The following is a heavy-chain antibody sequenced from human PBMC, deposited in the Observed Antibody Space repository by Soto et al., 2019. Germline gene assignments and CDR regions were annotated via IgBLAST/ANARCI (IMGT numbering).Heavy chain of an antibody. CDR1: GDTFTTNS. Sequence: QVQLVQSGAEVKKPGSSVKVSCKASGDTFTTNSLNWVRQAPGQGLEWMGGIIPVVGTTKYAQKYQDNVTITGDKSTNTAYMELSSLRSDDTAVYYCARGLLYATTYLDYWGQGPPVTVSS. CDR3: ARGLLYATTYLDY. D-gene: IGHD2-8*01. CDR2: IIPVVGTT. J-gene: IGHJ4*02. V-gene: IGHV1-69*06.